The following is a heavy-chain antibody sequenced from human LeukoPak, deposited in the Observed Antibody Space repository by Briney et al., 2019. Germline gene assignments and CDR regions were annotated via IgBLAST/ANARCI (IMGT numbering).Heavy chain of an antibody. D-gene: IGHD1-26*01. CDR3: ARDDMGATPSEYFPL. Sequence: ASVKVSCKASGYTFTGYYMHWVRQAPGQGLEWMGWINPNSGGTSYAQKFQGRVTMTRDTSISTAYMELSRLRSDDTAVYYWARDDMGATPSEYFPLWGQGSLVTVSS. CDR2: INPNSGGT. J-gene: IGHJ1*01. CDR1: GYTFTGYY. V-gene: IGHV1-2*02.